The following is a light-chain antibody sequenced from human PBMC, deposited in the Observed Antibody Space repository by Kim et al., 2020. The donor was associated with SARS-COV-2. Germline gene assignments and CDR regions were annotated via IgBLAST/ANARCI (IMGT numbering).Light chain of an antibody. V-gene: IGKV1-16*02. Sequence: AALGDRCTFNCRVSSGISNALAWFQQIPGKAPHSLIYAASSLRSWVPSKFSGSGSWTDFTLTIIRLQPEDFATYYCQQYKSYHPTFGQGTKVDI. J-gene: IGKJ1*01. CDR3: QQYKSYHPT. CDR1: SGISNA. CDR2: AAS.